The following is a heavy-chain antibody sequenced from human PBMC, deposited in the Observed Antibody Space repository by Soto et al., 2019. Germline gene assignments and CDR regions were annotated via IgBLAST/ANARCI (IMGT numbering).Heavy chain of an antibody. CDR1: GGSISSSSYY. Sequence: SETLPLTCTVSGGSISSSSYYGGWIRHPPGKGLEGIGSIYYSGSTQDNPSLKSRVTISVDTSKNQFSLKLSSVTAADTAVFYCAGHPIGYSGYDRDYWGQGTLVTVSS. J-gene: IGHJ4*02. CDR2: IYYSGST. CDR3: AGHPIGYSGYDRDY. V-gene: IGHV4-39*01. D-gene: IGHD5-12*01.